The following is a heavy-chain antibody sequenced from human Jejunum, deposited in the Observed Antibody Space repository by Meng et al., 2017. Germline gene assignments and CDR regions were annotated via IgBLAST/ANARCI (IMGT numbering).Heavy chain of an antibody. Sequence: GESLKISCAASGFTFSNAWMSWVRQAPGKGLEWVGRIKSKTDGGTTDYAAPVKGRFTISRDDPKNTLYLQMNSLKTEDTAVYYCNKRGDYPDYWGQGTLVTVSS. CDR2: IKSKTDGGTT. CDR1: GFTFSNAW. D-gene: IGHD4-17*01. J-gene: IGHJ4*02. V-gene: IGHV3-15*01. CDR3: NKRGDYPDY.